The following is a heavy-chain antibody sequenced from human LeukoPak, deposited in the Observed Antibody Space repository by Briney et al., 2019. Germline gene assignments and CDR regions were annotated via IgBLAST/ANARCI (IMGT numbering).Heavy chain of an antibody. J-gene: IGHJ6*02. CDR3: ARGGGLDV. Sequence: GGSQTLPCAASGYTFRSYWMNWPRQAPGRARKWVASINHNGNVNYYVDSVKGRFTISRDNAKNSLYLQMSNLRAEDTAVYFCARGGGLDVWGQGATVTVSS. CDR2: INHNGNVN. CDR1: GYTFRSYW. V-gene: IGHV3-7*03. D-gene: IGHD3-16*01.